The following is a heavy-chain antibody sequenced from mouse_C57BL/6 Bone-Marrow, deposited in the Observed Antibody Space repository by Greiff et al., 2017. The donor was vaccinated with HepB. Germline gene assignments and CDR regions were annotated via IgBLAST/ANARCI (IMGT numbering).Heavy chain of an antibody. D-gene: IGHD2-14*01. CDR3: ARQGVRGYFDV. CDR1: EYEFPSHD. CDR2: INSDGGST. V-gene: IGHV5-2*01. Sequence: EVKLMESGGGLVQPGESLKLSCESNEYEFPSHDMSWVRKTPEKRLELVAAINSDGGSTYYPDTMERRFIIARDNTKKTLYLQMSSLRSEDTALYYCARQGVRGYFDVWGTGTTVTVSS. J-gene: IGHJ1*03.